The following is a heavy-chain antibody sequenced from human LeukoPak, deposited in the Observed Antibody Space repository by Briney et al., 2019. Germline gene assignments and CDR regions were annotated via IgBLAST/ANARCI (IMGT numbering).Heavy chain of an antibody. CDR3: AREDSSGYLRGENYFDY. Sequence: ASVKVSCKASGYTFTSYGISWVRQAPGQGLEWMGWISAYNGNTNYAQKLQGRVTMTRDTSISTAYMELSRLRSDDTAVYYCAREDSSGYLRGENYFDYWGQGTLVTVSS. V-gene: IGHV1-18*01. J-gene: IGHJ4*02. D-gene: IGHD3-22*01. CDR2: ISAYNGNT. CDR1: GYTFTSYG.